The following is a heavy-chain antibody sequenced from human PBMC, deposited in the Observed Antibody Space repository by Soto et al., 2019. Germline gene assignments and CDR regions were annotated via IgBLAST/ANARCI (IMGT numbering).Heavy chain of an antibody. CDR1: GFTFSSYA. CDR3: ARDDKRGYDFGY. J-gene: IGHJ4*02. V-gene: IGHV3-23*01. CDR2: VSGSGGST. Sequence: GESLKIPCAASGFTFSSYAMSWVRQAPGKGLEWISAVSGSGGSTYYADSVKGRFTISRDNAKNSVFLQMNSLKAEDTAVYYCARDDKRGYDFGYWGQGTLVTVSS. D-gene: IGHD5-12*01.